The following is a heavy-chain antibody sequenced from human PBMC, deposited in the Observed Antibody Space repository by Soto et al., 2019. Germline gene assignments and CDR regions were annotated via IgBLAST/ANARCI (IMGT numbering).Heavy chain of an antibody. V-gene: IGHV1-18*01. D-gene: IGHD1-1*01. J-gene: IGHJ4*02. CDR1: GYDFATGG. Sequence: QVHLVQSGAEVKKSGASVKVSCNSSGYDFATGGITWVRQAPGQGLEWMAWISAHNGNTDYAQKLQGRVTVTRDTSTSTAYMELRCLRSDDTAVYYCARGRYGDYWGQGALVTVSS. CDR2: ISAHNGNT. CDR3: ARGRYGDY.